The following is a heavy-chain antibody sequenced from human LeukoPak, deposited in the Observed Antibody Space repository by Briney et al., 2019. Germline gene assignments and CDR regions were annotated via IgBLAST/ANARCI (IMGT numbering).Heavy chain of an antibody. CDR1: GYTFTSYF. Sequence: ASVKVSCKASGYTFTSYFMHWVRQAPGQGLEWMGRINPSSGSTSYAQKFQGRVTMTRDTSTSTVYMDLSSLRSEDTAVYYCARDRNAIDYWGQGTLVTVSS. D-gene: IGHD4-11*01. CDR2: INPSSGST. V-gene: IGHV1-46*01. J-gene: IGHJ4*02. CDR3: ARDRNAIDY.